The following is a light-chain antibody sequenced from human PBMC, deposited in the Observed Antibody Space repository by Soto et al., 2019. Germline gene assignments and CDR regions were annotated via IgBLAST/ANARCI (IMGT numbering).Light chain of an antibody. J-gene: IGKJ1*01. CDR1: QSLLHSNGYNY. Sequence: DIVMTQSPLSLPVTPGEPASISCRSSQSLLHSNGYNYLDWYLQKPGQSPQLLIYLGSNRASGVPDRFSGSGSGTDFTLKISRVEAEDVGVYYCMQALQIRRTFDQGTKVEIK. V-gene: IGKV2-28*01. CDR2: LGS. CDR3: MQALQIRRT.